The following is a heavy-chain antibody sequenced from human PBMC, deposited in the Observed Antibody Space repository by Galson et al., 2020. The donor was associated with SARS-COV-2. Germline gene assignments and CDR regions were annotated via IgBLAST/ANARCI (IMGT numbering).Heavy chain of an antibody. CDR2: INHSGST. CDR1: GGSFSTYY. Sequence: SETLSLTCGVYGGSFSTYYWSWIRQPPGKGLEWIGEINHSGSTNYNPSLKSRVTMSVDTSKNQFSLKLSSVTAADTAIYYCARDLVSFRSSSGVDFWGQGILVTVSS. CDR3: ARDLVSFRSSSGVDF. D-gene: IGHD6-6*01. J-gene: IGHJ4*02. V-gene: IGHV4-34*01.